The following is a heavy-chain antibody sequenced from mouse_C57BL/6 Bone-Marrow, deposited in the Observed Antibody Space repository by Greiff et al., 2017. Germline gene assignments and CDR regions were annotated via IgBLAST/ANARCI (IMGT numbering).Heavy chain of an antibody. Sequence: QVQLQQPGAELVKPGASVKLSCKASGYTFTSYWMHWVKQRPGQGLEWIGMIHPNSGSTNYNEKFKSKATLTVDKSSSTAYMQLSSLTSEDSAVXYCARRAYYSNEGAMDYWGQGTSVTVAS. CDR1: GYTFTSYW. CDR2: IHPNSGST. V-gene: IGHV1-64*01. CDR3: ARRAYYSNEGAMDY. D-gene: IGHD2-5*01. J-gene: IGHJ4*01.